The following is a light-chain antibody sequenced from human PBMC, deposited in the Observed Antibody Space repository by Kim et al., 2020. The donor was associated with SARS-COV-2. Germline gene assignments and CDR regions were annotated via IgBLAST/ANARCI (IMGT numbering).Light chain of an antibody. Sequence: SVGDTVTITCRASQSIRSWLAWYQQKPGKAPNLLIYDASNLETGVPSRFSGSGAGTEFTLTISSLQPGDVATYYCQQYNLYSPLTFGGGTKVDIK. CDR2: DAS. CDR1: QSIRSW. V-gene: IGKV1-5*01. CDR3: QQYNLYSPLT. J-gene: IGKJ4*01.